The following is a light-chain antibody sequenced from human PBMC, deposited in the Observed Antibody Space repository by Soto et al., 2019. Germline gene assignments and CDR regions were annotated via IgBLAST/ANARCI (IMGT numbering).Light chain of an antibody. CDR3: QQYGSSPHT. Sequence: EIVLTQSPGTLSLSPGERATLSCRASQSVSSSYLAWYQQKPGQAPRLLIYGASSRATGIPDRFSGSGSGTDFTLTISRLEPEDFAVYYCQQYGSSPHTFGQGTKREIE. V-gene: IGKV3-20*01. J-gene: IGKJ2*01. CDR2: GAS. CDR1: QSVSSSY.